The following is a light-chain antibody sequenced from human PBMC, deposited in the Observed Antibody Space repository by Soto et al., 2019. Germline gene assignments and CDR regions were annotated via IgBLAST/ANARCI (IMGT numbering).Light chain of an antibody. CDR1: TSSIGSNY. CDR3: ASWDDSLSRLV. V-gene: IGLV1-47*01. J-gene: IGLJ2*01. Sequence: QSVLTQPPSASGTPGQRVTISCSGSTSSIGSNYVYWYQQLPGTAPKLLIYSNNQRPSGVPDPFSGSKSGTSASLSISGLRSEDEAYYHGASWDDSLSRLVFRRGTKLTVL. CDR2: SNN.